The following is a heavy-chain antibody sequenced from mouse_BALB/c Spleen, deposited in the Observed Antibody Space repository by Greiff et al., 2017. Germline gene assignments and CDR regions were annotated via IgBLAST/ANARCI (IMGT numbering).Heavy chain of an antibody. J-gene: IGHJ4*01. V-gene: IGHV5-9-4*01. CDR1: GFTFSSYA. CDR2: ISSGGSYT. D-gene: IGHD2-1*01. CDR3: ARDLDGNYEAMDY. Sequence: EVNVVESGGGLVKPGGSLKLSCAASGFTFSSYAMSWVRQSPEKRLEWVAEISSGGSYTYYPDTVTGRFTISRDNAKNTLYLEMSSLRSEDTAMYYCARDLDGNYEAMDYWGQGTSVTVSS.